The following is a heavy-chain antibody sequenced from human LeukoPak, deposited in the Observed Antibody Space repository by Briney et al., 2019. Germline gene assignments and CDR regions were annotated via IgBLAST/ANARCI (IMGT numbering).Heavy chain of an antibody. CDR2: IGPGDGMI. D-gene: IGHD6-19*01. V-gene: IGHV3-11*01. Sequence: GGSLSLSCAASGFTFSDYHMNWIRQAPGKGLEWVAYIGPGDGMIYFADSVKGRFTISRDNAENSLFLQMNSLTAEDTAVYYCATGRDITVAGPGGYFDYWGQGTLVTVSS. CDR1: GFTFSDYH. CDR3: ATGRDITVAGPGGYFDY. J-gene: IGHJ4*02.